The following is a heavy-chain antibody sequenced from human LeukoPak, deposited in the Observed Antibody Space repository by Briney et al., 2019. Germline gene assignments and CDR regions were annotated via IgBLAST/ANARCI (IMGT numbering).Heavy chain of an antibody. Sequence: KLSEPLSLTCAFYGGSFSGYYWSWIRQPPGKGLEGIGEINHSGSTNYNPSLKSRVTISVDTSKNQFSLKLSSVTAADTAVYYCARGQRYCSSTSCYEIIHYMDVWGKGTTVTVSS. J-gene: IGHJ6*03. D-gene: IGHD2-2*01. CDR2: INHSGST. CDR1: GGSFSGYY. V-gene: IGHV4-34*01. CDR3: ARGQRYCSSTSCYEIIHYMDV.